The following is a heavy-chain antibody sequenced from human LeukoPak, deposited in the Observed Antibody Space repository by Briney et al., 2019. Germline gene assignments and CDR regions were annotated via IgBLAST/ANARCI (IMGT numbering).Heavy chain of an antibody. J-gene: IGHJ6*03. CDR2: IIPIFGTA. CDR3: ARFPQVRSGSYYNVHYYYYMDV. V-gene: IGHV1-69*13. Sequence: ASVKVSCKASGGTFSSYAISWVRQAPGQGLEWMGGIIPIFGTANYAQKFQGRVTITADESTSTAYMELSSLRSEDTAVYYCARFPQVRSGSYYNVHYYYYMDVWGKGTTVTISS. D-gene: IGHD3-10*01. CDR1: GGTFSSYA.